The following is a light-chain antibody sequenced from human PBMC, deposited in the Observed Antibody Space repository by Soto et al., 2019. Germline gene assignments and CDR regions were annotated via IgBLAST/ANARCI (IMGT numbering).Light chain of an antibody. Sequence: EIVLTQSPGTLSLSPGERATLSCRASQSVSSSYLAWYQQKPGQAPRLLIYGASSRATGIPDRFSGSGSGTXFXLTISRLEPEDFAVYYCQQYGSSRWTFGQGTKVEIK. CDR2: GAS. CDR1: QSVSSSY. J-gene: IGKJ1*01. V-gene: IGKV3-20*01. CDR3: QQYGSSRWT.